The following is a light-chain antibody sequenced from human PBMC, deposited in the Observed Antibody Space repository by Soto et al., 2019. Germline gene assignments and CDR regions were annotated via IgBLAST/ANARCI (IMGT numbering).Light chain of an antibody. V-gene: IGKV1-13*02. Sequence: AIQLTQSPASLSASVGDRVTLTCRASQGISSYLAWYQQKPGQAPRLLIYDASNLETGIPARFSGSGSGTDFTLTISSLEPEDFAAYYCQQLSSYPLTFGGGTKVEIK. CDR1: QGISSY. J-gene: IGKJ4*01. CDR3: QQLSSYPLT. CDR2: DAS.